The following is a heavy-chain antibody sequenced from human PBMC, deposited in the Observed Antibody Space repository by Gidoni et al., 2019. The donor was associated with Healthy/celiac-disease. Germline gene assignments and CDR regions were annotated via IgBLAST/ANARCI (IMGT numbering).Heavy chain of an antibody. CDR2: IYYSWST. V-gene: IGHV4-39*01. Sequence: QLQLQESGPGLVKPSETLSLTCTVSGGSISSSSYYWGWIRQPPGKGLEWIGSIYYSWSTYYNPSLKSRVTISVDTSKNQFSLKLSSVTAADTAVYYCARQGMTTVTTADAFDIWGQGTMVTVSS. J-gene: IGHJ3*02. CDR3: ARQGMTTVTTADAFDI. D-gene: IGHD4-17*01. CDR1: GGSISSSSYY.